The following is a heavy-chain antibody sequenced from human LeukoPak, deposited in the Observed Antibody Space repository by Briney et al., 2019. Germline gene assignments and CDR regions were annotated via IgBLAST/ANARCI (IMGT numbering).Heavy chain of an antibody. V-gene: IGHV1-2*02. CDR3: ARDRGSITGTTYVDY. CDR2: INPNSGGT. J-gene: IGHJ4*02. D-gene: IGHD1-7*01. CDR1: GYTFTGYY. Sequence: ASVKVSCKASGYTFTGYYMHWVRQAPGQGLQWMGWINPNSGGTNYAQKFQGRVTMTRDTSISTAYMELSRLRSDDTAVYYCARDRGSITGTTYVDYWGQGTLVTVSS.